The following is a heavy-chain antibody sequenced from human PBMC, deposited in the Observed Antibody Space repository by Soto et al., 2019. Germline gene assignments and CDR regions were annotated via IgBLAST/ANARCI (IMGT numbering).Heavy chain of an antibody. J-gene: IGHJ6*02. CDR3: ARDPTSAEGMDV. V-gene: IGHV1-69*06. CDR2: IIPIFGTA. Sequence: SXKVSCEASGGPFSSYAISWVRQAPGQGLEWMGGIIPIFGTANYAQKFQGRVTITADKSTSTAYMELSSLRSEDTAVYYCARDPTSAEGMDVWGQGTTVTVSS. CDR1: GGPFSSYA.